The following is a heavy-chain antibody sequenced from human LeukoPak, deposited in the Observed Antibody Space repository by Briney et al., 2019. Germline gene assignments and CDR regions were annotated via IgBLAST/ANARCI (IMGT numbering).Heavy chain of an antibody. CDR1: GGTFSSHV. D-gene: IGHD3-22*01. CDR3: ASPPADYYDSRDYFDY. V-gene: IGHV1-69*04. CDR2: IIPILGIA. Sequence: SVKVSCKASGGTFSSHVISWVRQAPGQGLEWMGRIIPILGIANYAQKFQGRVTITADKSTSTAYMELSSLRSEDTAVYYCASPPADYYDSRDYFDYWDQGTLVTVSS. J-gene: IGHJ4*02.